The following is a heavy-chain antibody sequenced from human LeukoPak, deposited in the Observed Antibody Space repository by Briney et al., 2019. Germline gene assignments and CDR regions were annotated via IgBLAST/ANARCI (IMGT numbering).Heavy chain of an antibody. CDR1: GFTASRNY. CDR2: IYLDGTT. J-gene: IGHJ5*02. Sequence: GGSLRLSCSISGFTASRNYMSWVRQAPGKGLEWISVIYLDGTTYYADSVRGRFSISRDNSKNALHLQMNSLRLEDTAFYYCVRGPNSGNPLGPWGRGTLVTVSS. CDR3: VRGPNSGNPLGP. V-gene: IGHV3-66*01. D-gene: IGHD3-10*01.